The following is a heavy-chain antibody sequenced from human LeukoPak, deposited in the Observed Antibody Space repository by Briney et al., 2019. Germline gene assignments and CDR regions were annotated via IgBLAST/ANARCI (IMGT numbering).Heavy chain of an antibody. CDR3: ARATYGDFDY. V-gene: IGHV3-48*03. CDR1: GFTFSSYK. Sequence: GGSLRLSCAASGFTFSSYKMNWVRQAPGKGLEWVSYISSSGSTIYYADSVKGRFTISRDNAKNSLYLQMNSLRAEDTAVYYCARATYGDFDYWGQGTLVTVSP. J-gene: IGHJ4*02. CDR2: ISSSGSTI. D-gene: IGHD4/OR15-4a*01.